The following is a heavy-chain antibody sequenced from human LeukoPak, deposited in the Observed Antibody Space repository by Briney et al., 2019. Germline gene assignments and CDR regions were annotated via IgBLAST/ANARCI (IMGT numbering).Heavy chain of an antibody. D-gene: IGHD1-14*01. CDR3: CTTERGY. CDR2: ITSKTDGGTT. Sequence: GGSLRLSCVTSGFGFITAGMNWVRQVPGKGLEWVGRITSKTDGGTTDYAAHVKGRFSISRDDSKSTVYLQMNSLETEDTAVYYCCTTERGYWGQGTLVTVSS. V-gene: IGHV3-15*01. CDR1: GFGFITAG. J-gene: IGHJ4*02.